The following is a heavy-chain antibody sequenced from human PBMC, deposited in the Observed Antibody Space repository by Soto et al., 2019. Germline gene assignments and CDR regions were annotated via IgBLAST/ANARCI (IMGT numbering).Heavy chain of an antibody. V-gene: IGHV3-48*03. D-gene: IGHD1-26*01. CDR2: ISSSGGTI. CDR1: GFTFSFYE. CDR3: AKDPPGSWAHS. Sequence: GGSLRLSCAASGFTFSFYEMNWVRQAPGKGLEWVSYISSSGGTIYYADSVKGRFTISRDSAKNSLYLQMTSLRAEDTAMYLCAKDPPGSWAHSWGQGTLVTVSS. J-gene: IGHJ4*02.